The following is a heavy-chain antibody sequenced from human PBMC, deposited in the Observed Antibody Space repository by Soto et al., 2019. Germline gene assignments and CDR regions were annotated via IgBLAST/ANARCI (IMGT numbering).Heavy chain of an antibody. CDR3: ATDHPMYYYDSSGFPRWFDP. Sequence: ASVKVSCKASGYTFXSYAMHWVRQAPGQRLEWMGWINAGNGNTKYSQKFQGRVTMTEDTSTDTAYMELSSLRSEDTAVYYCATDHPMYYYDSSGFPRWFDPWGQGTLVTVSS. V-gene: IGHV1-3*01. CDR1: GYTFXSYA. CDR2: INAGNGNT. J-gene: IGHJ5*02. D-gene: IGHD3-22*01.